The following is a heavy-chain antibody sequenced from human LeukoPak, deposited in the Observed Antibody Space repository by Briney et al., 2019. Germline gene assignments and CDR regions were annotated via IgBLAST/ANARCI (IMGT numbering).Heavy chain of an antibody. CDR1: GYSFTSYW. Sequence: GESLKISCKGSGYSFTSYWIGWVRQMPGKGLEWMGIIYPGDSDTRYSPSFQGQVTISADKSISTAYLQRSSLKASDTAMYYCARLPHYYDSSGYYSYFQHWGQGTLVTVSS. V-gene: IGHV5-51*01. CDR2: IYPGDSDT. CDR3: ARLPHYYDSSGYYSYFQH. J-gene: IGHJ1*01. D-gene: IGHD3-22*01.